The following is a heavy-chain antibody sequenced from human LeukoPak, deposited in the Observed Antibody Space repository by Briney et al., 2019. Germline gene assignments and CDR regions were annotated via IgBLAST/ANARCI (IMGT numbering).Heavy chain of an antibody. Sequence: GGSLRLSCAASGFTSSDYWMAWVRQAPGKGLEWISYIGISSGNTKYADSVKGRFTISRDKARNSLYLQMNSLRVEDTAVYYCARDHRYAFDNWGHGTLVTVSS. D-gene: IGHD5-12*01. V-gene: IGHV3-11*06. CDR3: ARDHRYAFDN. CDR1: GFTSSDYW. CDR2: IGISSGNT. J-gene: IGHJ4*01.